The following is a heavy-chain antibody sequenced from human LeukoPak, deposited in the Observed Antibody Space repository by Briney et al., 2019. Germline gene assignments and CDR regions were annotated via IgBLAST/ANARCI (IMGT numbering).Heavy chain of an antibody. J-gene: IGHJ4*02. CDR3: ATPRYKDFWSGYDLGYFDY. Sequence: PGGSLRLSCAASGFTFSSYAMHWVRQAPGKGLEWVAVISYDGSNKYYADSVKGRFTISRDNSKNTLYLQMNSLRAVDTAVYYCATPRYKDFWSGYDLGYFDYWGQGTLVTVCS. CDR2: ISYDGSNK. CDR1: GFTFSSYA. D-gene: IGHD3-3*01. V-gene: IGHV3-30-3*01.